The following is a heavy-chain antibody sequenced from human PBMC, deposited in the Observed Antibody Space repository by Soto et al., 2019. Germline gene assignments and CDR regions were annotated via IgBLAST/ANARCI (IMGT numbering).Heavy chain of an antibody. CDR2: LIPIFGAA. Sequence: QVQLVQSGAEVRKPGSSVKVSCKISGGTFTNYVISWLRQAPGQGLEWMGGLIPIFGAANLAQTFQGRVTITADESTSTVNMELSSLTSEDTAVYYCARGRSSPNFDPWGQGTLVTVSS. J-gene: IGHJ5*02. V-gene: IGHV1-69*01. CDR3: ARGRSSPNFDP. CDR1: GGTFTNYV. D-gene: IGHD6-6*01.